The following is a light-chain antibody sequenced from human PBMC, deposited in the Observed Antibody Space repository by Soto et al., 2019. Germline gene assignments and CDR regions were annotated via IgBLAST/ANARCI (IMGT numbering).Light chain of an antibody. CDR2: AAS. Sequence: DIQMTQSPPSLSASVGDRLTITCRASQGISTYLNWYRQKPGKAPELLIYAASSLQSGVPSRFSGSGSATDFTLTIGSLQPDDFATYYCQHYNSYSEAFGQGTKVDIK. CDR3: QHYNSYSEA. CDR1: QGISTY. J-gene: IGKJ1*01. V-gene: IGKV1-39*01.